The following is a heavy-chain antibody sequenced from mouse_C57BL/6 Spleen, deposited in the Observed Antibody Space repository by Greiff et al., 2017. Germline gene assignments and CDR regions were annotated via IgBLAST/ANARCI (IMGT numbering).Heavy chain of an antibody. CDR3: ARGGTTVYAMDY. CDR2: INPSNGGT. V-gene: IGHV1-53*01. D-gene: IGHD1-1*01. Sequence: QVQLKQPGTELVKPGASVKLSCKASGYTFTSYWMHWVKQRPGQGLEWIGNINPSNGGTNYNEKFKSKATLTVDKSSSTAYMQLSSLTSEDSAVYYCARGGTTVYAMDYWGQGTSVTVSS. J-gene: IGHJ4*01. CDR1: GYTFTSYW.